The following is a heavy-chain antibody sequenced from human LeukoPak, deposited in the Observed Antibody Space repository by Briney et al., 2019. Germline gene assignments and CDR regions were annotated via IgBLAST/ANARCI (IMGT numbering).Heavy chain of an antibody. Sequence: SETLSLTCAVSGSSISSGHYWGWIRQPPGKGLEWIGSIYHNGNIYYNTALKSRVSIAVDTSKNQFFLSLRSVTAADTAVYYCVRRADPDSRGCFPHYFDAWGQGTLVTVSS. D-gene: IGHD3-22*01. CDR1: GSSISSGHY. J-gene: IGHJ4*02. V-gene: IGHV4-38-2*01. CDR2: IYHNGNI. CDR3: VRRADPDSRGCFPHYFDA.